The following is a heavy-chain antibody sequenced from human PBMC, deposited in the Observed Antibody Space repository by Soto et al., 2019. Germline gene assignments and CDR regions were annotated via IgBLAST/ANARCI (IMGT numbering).Heavy chain of an antibody. Sequence: SETLSLTCTVSGGSISSTNYWSWIRQSPGKGLEWIGSIYYSGTTYYSPSLKSRVTTSLDTSRNQFSLNVSSVTAADTAVYYCARHVFPGFCTNAICLFYFDSWGPGTLVTVSS. V-gene: IGHV4-39*01. CDR2: IYYSGTT. J-gene: IGHJ4*02. CDR3: ARHVFPGFCTNAICLFYFDS. CDR1: GGSISSTNY. D-gene: IGHD2-8*01.